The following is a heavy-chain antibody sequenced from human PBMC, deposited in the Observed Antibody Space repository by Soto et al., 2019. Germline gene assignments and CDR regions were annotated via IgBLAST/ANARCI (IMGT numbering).Heavy chain of an antibody. V-gene: IGHV3-23*01. D-gene: IGHD3-10*01. CDR1: GFTFLNYD. J-gene: IGHJ2*01. Sequence: EVQVLESGGDLVQPGGSLRLSCVASGFTFLNYDMHWVRQAPGKGLDWVAGISGSGGTFDANSVRGRFTISKDDSKNTLYLQMNSLVVEDTALYYCAKDRQGSGPDFDLWGRGTLVTVSS. CDR3: AKDRQGSGPDFDL. CDR2: ISGSGGT.